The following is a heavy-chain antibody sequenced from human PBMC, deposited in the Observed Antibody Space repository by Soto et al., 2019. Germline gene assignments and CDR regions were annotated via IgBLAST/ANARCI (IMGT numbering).Heavy chain of an antibody. J-gene: IGHJ6*03. CDR1: GFTFSGSA. CDR2: IRSKANSYAT. V-gene: IGHV3-73*01. CDR3: TTLEYSSSTYYYYYYMDV. D-gene: IGHD6-6*01. Sequence: EVRLVESGGGLVQPGGSLKLSCAASGFTFSGSAMHWVRQASGKGLEWVGRIRSKANSYATAYAASVKGRFTISRDDSKNTAYLQMNSLKTEDTAVYYCTTLEYSSSTYYYYYYMDVWGKGTTVTVSS.